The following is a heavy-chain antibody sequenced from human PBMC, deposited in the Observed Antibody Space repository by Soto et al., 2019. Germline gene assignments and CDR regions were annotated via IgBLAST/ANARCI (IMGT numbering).Heavy chain of an antibody. Sequence: SETLSLTCAVSGGSISSGGYSWSWIRQPPGKGLEWIGYIYHSGSTYYNPSLKSRVTISVDRSKNQFSLKLSSVTAADTAVYYCARGGHDFLVVPAAIRIWSLPRGQAPLVSVSA. D-gene: IGHD2-2*02. CDR3: ARGGHDFLVVPAAIRIWSLP. CDR1: GGSISSGGYS. V-gene: IGHV4-30-2*01. CDR2: IYHSGST. J-gene: IGHJ5*02.